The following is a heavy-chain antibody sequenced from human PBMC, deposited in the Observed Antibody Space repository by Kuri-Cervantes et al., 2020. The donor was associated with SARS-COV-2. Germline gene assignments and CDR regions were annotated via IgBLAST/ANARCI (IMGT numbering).Heavy chain of an antibody. CDR1: GGSISSGNYY. CDR2: IYTSGST. V-gene: IGHV4-61*02. Sequence: LRLSCSVSGGSISSGNYYWSWIRQPAGKGLEWIGRIYTSGSTNYNPSLKSRVTMSVDTSKNQFSLKLSSVTAADTAVYYCAKDIGVVPAASTLAWFDPWGQGTLVTVSS. J-gene: IGHJ5*02. D-gene: IGHD2-2*01. CDR3: AKDIGVVPAASTLAWFDP.